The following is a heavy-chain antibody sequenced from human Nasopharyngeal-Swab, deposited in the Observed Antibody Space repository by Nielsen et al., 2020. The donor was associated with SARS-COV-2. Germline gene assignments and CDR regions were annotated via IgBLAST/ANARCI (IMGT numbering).Heavy chain of an antibody. CDR1: GGSISSGSYY. CDR3: ARDGDYTDV. J-gene: IGHJ6*02. D-gene: IGHD4-11*01. Sequence: SETLSLTCTVSGGSISSGSYYWSWIRQPAGKGLEWIGRIYTSGSTNYNPSLKSRVTISVDTSKNQFSLKLSSVTAADTAVYYCARDGDYTDVWGHGTTVTVSS. V-gene: IGHV4-61*02. CDR2: IYTSGST.